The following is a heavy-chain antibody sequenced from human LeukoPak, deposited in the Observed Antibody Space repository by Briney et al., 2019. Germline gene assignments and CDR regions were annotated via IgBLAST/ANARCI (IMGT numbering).Heavy chain of an antibody. CDR1: GYTFTGYY. D-gene: IGHD2-15*01. V-gene: IGHV1-2*02. Sequence: ASVTVSCKASGYTFTGYYMHWVRQAPGQGLEWMGWINPNSGGTNYAQKFQGRVTMTRDTSISTAYMELSRLRSDDTAVYYCARTPDPRYCSGGSCYFVYWGQGTLVTVSS. J-gene: IGHJ4*02. CDR3: ARTPDPRYCSGGSCYFVY. CDR2: INPNSGGT.